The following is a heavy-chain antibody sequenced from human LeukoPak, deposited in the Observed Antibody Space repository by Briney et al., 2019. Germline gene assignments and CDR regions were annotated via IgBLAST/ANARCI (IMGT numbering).Heavy chain of an antibody. V-gene: IGHV1-69-2*01. J-gene: IGHJ6*03. CDR3: ATDRGSSSKYYYYYYMDV. D-gene: IGHD6-6*01. CDR1: GYTFTDYY. CDR2: VDPEDSET. Sequence: ASVKISCKVSGYTFTDYYMHWVQHAPGNGREWMGLVDPEDSETIYAEKFQRRVTITADTSTDTAYMELSSLRSEDTAVYYCATDRGSSSKYYYYYYMDVWGKGTTVTVSS.